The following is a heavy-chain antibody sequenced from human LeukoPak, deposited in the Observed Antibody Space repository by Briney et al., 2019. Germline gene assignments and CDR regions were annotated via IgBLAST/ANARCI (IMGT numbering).Heavy chain of an antibody. CDR1: GFTFSSYE. V-gene: IGHV3-48*03. Sequence: GGSLRLSCAASGFTFSSYEMNWVRQAPGKGLEWVSYISSSGSTIYYADSVKGRFTISRDNSKNTLYLQMNSLRAEDTAVYYCARESGIAAAGFDYWGQGTLVTVSS. D-gene: IGHD6-13*01. J-gene: IGHJ4*02. CDR3: ARESGIAAAGFDY. CDR2: ISSSGSTI.